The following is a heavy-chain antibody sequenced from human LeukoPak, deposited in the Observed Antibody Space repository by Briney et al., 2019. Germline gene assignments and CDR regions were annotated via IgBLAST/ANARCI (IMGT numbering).Heavy chain of an antibody. D-gene: IGHD1-26*01. CDR3: ARDGAGSYYERLWFDP. CDR2: IYYSGST. CDR1: GGSISSSSYY. J-gene: IGHJ5*02. Sequence: SETLSLTCTVSGGSISSSSYYWGWIRQPPGKGLEWIGSIYYSGSTYYNPSLKSRVTISVDMSKNQFSLKLSSVTAADTAVYYCARDGAGSYYERLWFDPWGQGTLVTVSS. V-gene: IGHV4-39*07.